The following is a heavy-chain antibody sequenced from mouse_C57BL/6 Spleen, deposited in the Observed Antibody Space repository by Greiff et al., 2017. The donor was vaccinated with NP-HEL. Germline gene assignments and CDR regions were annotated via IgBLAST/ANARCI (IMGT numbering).Heavy chain of an antibody. CDR2: INPNNGGT. D-gene: IGHD1-1*01. Sequence: EVQLQQSGPELVKPGASVKISCKASGYTFTDYYMNWVKQSHGKSLEWIGDINPNNGGTSYNQKFKGKATLTVDKSSSTAYMELRSLTSEDSAVYYWALYYGSSGPFDYWGQGTTLTVSS. CDR1: GYTFTDYY. CDR3: ALYYGSSGPFDY. V-gene: IGHV1-26*01. J-gene: IGHJ2*01.